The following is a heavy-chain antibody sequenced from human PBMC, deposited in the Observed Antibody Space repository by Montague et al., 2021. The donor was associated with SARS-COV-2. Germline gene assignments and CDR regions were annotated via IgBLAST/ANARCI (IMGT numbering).Heavy chain of an antibody. CDR1: SGSFRGYY. CDR2: INHSGST. J-gene: IGHJ6*02. D-gene: IGHD3-10*01. CDR3: ARLGAITLVRGITKADFSNYGMDV. V-gene: IGHV4-34*01. Sequence: SETLSLTCAVSSGSFRGYYWSWIRQPPGKGLEWIGEINHSGSTTHNPSLESRVSISVDTSNKQFSLKVTSVTAADTAVYYCARLGAITLVRGITKADFSNYGMDVGGQGTTVTVSS.